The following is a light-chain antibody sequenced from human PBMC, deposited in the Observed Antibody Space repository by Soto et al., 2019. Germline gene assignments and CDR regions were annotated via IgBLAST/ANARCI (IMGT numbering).Light chain of an antibody. CDR1: SSDVGGYNY. CDR3: SSYTSSSIDYV. J-gene: IGLJ1*01. CDR2: EVS. V-gene: IGLV2-14*01. Sequence: QSALTQPASVSGSPGQSITISCTGTSSDVGGYNYVSWYQQHPGKAPKLMIYEVSNRPSGVSNRFSGSKSGNTASLTISGLQAEDEPDYYCSSYTSSSIDYVFGTGTKVTVL.